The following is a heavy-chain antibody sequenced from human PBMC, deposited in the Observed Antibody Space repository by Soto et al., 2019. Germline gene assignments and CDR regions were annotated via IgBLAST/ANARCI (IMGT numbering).Heavy chain of an antibody. CDR2: VNSDGSST. CDR1: GFTFSSYW. CDR3: ARDLQWLVHPYYYYGMDV. Sequence: PGGSLRLSCAASGFTFSSYWMHWVRQAPGKGLVWVSRVNSDGSSTSYADSVKGRFTISRDNAKNTLYLQMNSLRAEDTAVYYCARDLQWLVHPYYYYGMDVWGQGTTVTVSS. V-gene: IGHV3-74*01. J-gene: IGHJ6*02. D-gene: IGHD6-19*01.